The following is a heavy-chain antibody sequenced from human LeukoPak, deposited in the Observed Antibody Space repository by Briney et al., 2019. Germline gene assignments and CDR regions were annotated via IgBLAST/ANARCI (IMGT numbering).Heavy chain of an antibody. CDR3: ARHQYYYDSSGSYPDY. J-gene: IGHJ4*02. CDR2: IYYSGNT. Sequence: SETLSLTCSLSGGSISSSSYYWGWNRQPPGQGLEWIGSIYYSGNTYYNPFLKSRVTISVDTSKNQFSLKLSSVTAADTAVYHCARHQYYYDSSGSYPDYWGQGILVTVSS. V-gene: IGHV4-39*01. CDR1: GGSISSSSYY. D-gene: IGHD3-22*01.